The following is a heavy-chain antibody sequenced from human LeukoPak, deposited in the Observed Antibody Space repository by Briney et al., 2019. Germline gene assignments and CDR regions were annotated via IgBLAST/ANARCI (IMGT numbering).Heavy chain of an antibody. V-gene: IGHV1-2*02. J-gene: IGHJ3*02. CDR3: ARVAAAKQNHNAFDI. D-gene: IGHD6-13*01. Sequence: GSSVKVSCKASGGTFSSYAISWVRQAPGQGLEWMGWINPNSGGTNYAQKFQGRVTMTRVTSISTAYMELSRLRSDDTAVYYCARVAAAKQNHNAFDIGAQGTMVPAFS. CDR2: INPNSGGT. CDR1: GGTFSSYA.